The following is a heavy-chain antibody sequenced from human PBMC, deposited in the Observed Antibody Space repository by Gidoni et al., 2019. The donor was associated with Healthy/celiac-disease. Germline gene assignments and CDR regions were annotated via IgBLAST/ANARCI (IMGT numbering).Heavy chain of an antibody. V-gene: IGHV3-49*03. D-gene: IGHD6-19*01. Sequence: EVQLVESGGGLVQPGRSLRLSCTASGFTFGAYAMSWFRQAPGKGLEWVGFIRSKAYGGTTEYAASVKGRFTISRDDSKSIAYLQMNSLKTEDTAVYYCTIAVAGVGYYGMDVWGQGTTVTVSS. CDR3: TIAVAGVGYYGMDV. CDR1: GFTFGAYA. J-gene: IGHJ6*02. CDR2: IRSKAYGGTT.